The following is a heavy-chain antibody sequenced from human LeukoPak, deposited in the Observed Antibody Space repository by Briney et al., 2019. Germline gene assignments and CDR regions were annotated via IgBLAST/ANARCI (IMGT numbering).Heavy chain of an antibody. CDR3: TKLAVASADS. V-gene: IGHV3-74*01. Sequence: GGSLRLSCAASGFTFSSYWMHWVRQAPGKGLVWVSRINSDGSSTTYADSVKGRFTISRDNAKNTLYLQMNSLRAGDTGVYYCTKLAVASADSWGQGTLVTVSS. D-gene: IGHD6-19*01. J-gene: IGHJ4*02. CDR2: INSDGSST. CDR1: GFTFSSYW.